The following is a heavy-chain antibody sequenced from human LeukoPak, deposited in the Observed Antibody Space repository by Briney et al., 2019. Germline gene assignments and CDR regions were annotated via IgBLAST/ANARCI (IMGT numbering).Heavy chain of an antibody. J-gene: IGHJ1*01. Sequence: PGGSLRLSCAASGFTFSSYAMSWVRQAPGKGLEWVSAISYSGTTTYYADSVKGRFTMSRDNSKNTLYLQMNSLTVDDTAVYYCAKGPWLVPNAEHFQHWGQGTLVTVSS. CDR1: GFTFSSYA. V-gene: IGHV3-23*01. CDR2: ISYSGTTT. CDR3: AKGPWLVPNAEHFQH. D-gene: IGHD6-19*01.